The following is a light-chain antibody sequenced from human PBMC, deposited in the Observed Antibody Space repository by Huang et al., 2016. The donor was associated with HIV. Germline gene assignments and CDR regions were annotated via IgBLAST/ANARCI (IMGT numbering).Light chain of an antibody. Sequence: EIVLTQSPATLSLSPVERATLSCRASQNVTDSLAWYRQKPGQAPSLLIYRAANRATGTPARFSGSGSWTDFTLTISSLEPEDFAIYYCQERIQWPRLTFGGGTKVEIK. CDR3: QERIQWPRLT. CDR1: QNVTDS. V-gene: IGKV3-11*01. CDR2: RAA. J-gene: IGKJ4*01.